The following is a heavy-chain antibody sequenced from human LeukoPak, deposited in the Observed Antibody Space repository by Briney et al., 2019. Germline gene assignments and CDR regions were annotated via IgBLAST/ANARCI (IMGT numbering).Heavy chain of an antibody. V-gene: IGHV1-18*01. CDR3: ARVATIFGVGPYMDV. J-gene: IGHJ6*03. D-gene: IGHD3-3*01. Sequence: ASVKVSCKASGYTFTSYGISWVRQAPGQGLEWMGWISAYNGNTNYAQKLQGRVTMTTDTSTSTAYMELRSLRSDDTAVYYCARVATIFGVGPYMDVWGKGTTVTVSS. CDR2: ISAYNGNT. CDR1: GYTFTSYG.